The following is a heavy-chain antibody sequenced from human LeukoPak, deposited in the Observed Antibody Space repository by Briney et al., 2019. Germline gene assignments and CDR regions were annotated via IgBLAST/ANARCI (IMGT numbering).Heavy chain of an antibody. CDR3: ARDLNWPGP. D-gene: IGHD1-20*01. J-gene: IGHJ5*02. V-gene: IGHV3-74*01. Sequence: PGGSLRLSCAASGFTFSTYWMYWVRQAPGKGLMWVSKISPDGSDTTYADSVKGRFTISRDNAKNTLYLQMSSLRAEDTAVYYCARDLNWPGPWGQGSLATVSS. CDR1: GFTFSTYW. CDR2: ISPDGSDT.